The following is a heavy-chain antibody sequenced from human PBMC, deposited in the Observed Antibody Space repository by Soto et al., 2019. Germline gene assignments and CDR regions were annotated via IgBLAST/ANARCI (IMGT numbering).Heavy chain of an antibody. J-gene: IGHJ6*02. D-gene: IGHD3-22*01. CDR1: GGTFSSYA. V-gene: IGHV1-69*12. CDR2: IIPIFGTA. Sequence: QVQLVQSGAEVKKPGSSVKVSCKASGGTFSSYAITWVRQAPGQGLEWMGGIIPIFGTANYAQKFQGRVTITADESTSTAYMELSSLRSEDTTVYYCATEGDGSGSYYYGMDVWGQGTTVTVSS. CDR3: ATEGDGSGSYYYGMDV.